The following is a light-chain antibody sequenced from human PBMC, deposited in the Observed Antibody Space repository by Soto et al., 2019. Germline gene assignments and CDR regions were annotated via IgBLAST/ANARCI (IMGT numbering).Light chain of an antibody. CDR1: SSDVGAYNY. J-gene: IGLJ3*02. V-gene: IGLV2-14*01. Sequence: QSALTHPASVSGSPGQSVTISCSGSSSDVGAYNYVSWYQRHPGKAPKLMIYDVTNRPSGVSNRFSGSKSGNTASLTISGFQAEDEADYFCSSYTSSSTVVFGGGTKLTVL. CDR3: SSYTSSSTVV. CDR2: DVT.